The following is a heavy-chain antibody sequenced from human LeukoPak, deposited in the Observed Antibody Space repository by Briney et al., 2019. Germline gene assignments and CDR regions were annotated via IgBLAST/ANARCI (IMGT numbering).Heavy chain of an antibody. CDR2: ISSSSSYI. CDR1: GFTFSIHG. J-gene: IGHJ3*02. D-gene: IGHD1-26*01. Sequence: GGSLRLSCAASGFTFSIHGMNWVRQAPGKGLEWVSSISSSSSYIYYADSVKGRFTISRDNAKNSLYLQMNSLRAEDTAVYYCARDSGSPSRAFDIWGQGTMVTVSS. CDR3: ARDSGSPSRAFDI. V-gene: IGHV3-21*04.